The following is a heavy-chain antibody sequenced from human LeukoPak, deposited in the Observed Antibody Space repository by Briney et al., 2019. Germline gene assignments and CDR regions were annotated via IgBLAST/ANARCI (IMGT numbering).Heavy chain of an antibody. V-gene: IGHV4-39*07. Sequence: SETLSLTCTVSGGSISSSSYYWGWIRQSPGKGLEWIGSIYYSGSTYYNPSLKSRVTISVDTSKNQFSLKLSSVTAADTAVYYCARRSGWYEESLDYWGQGTLVTVSS. CDR1: GGSISSSSYY. CDR2: IYYSGST. J-gene: IGHJ4*02. CDR3: ARRSGWYEESLDY. D-gene: IGHD6-19*01.